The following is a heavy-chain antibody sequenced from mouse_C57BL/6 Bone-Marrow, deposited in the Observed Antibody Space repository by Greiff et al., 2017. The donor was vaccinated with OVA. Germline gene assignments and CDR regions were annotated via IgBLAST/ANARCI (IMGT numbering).Heavy chain of an antibody. CDR3: VRHGGYYGSLFDY. J-gene: IGHJ2*01. CDR1: GFSFNTYA. Sequence: EVQRVESGGGLVQPKGSLKLSCAASGFSFNTYAMNWVRQAPGKGLEWVARIRSKSNNYATYYADSVKDRFTISRDDSESMLYLQMNNLKTEDTAMYYCVRHGGYYGSLFDYWGQGTTLTVSS. V-gene: IGHV10-1*01. D-gene: IGHD1-1*01. CDR2: IRSKSNNYAT.